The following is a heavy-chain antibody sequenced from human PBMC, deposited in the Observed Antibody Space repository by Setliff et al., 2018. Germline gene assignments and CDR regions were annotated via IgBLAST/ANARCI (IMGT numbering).Heavy chain of an antibody. V-gene: IGHV4-31*01. Sequence: SETLSLTCTVSGGSISSGGYYWSWIRQYPGMGLEWIGYIYYSGSTYHNPSLKTLVTISVDTSKNQFSLKLSSVTAADTAVYYCARCSGSYDAFDIWGQGTMVTVSS. CDR3: ARCSGSYDAFDI. D-gene: IGHD1-26*01. CDR2: IYYSGST. CDR1: GGSISSGGYY. J-gene: IGHJ3*02.